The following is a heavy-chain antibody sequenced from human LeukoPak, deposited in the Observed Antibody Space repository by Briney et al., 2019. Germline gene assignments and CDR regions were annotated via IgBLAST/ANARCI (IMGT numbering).Heavy chain of an antibody. Sequence: PGGSLRLSCAASGFTFSSYSMNWVRQAPGKGLEWISYISSSGSDKYYADSVVGRFSISRDNAKNSLYLQMNSLTAEDTAVYYCARIRGIAAAGDYWGQGTLVTVSS. D-gene: IGHD6-13*01. J-gene: IGHJ4*02. CDR2: ISSSGSDK. CDR3: ARIRGIAAAGDY. CDR1: GFTFSSYS. V-gene: IGHV3-21*01.